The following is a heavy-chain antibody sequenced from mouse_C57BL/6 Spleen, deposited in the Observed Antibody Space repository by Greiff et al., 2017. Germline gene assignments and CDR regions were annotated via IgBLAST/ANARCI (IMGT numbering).Heavy chain of an antibody. CDR3: AITTVSTWYFDV. Sequence: QVQLQQPGPELVKPGASVKISCKASGYAFSSSWMNWVKQRPGKGLEWIGRIYPGDGDTNYNGKFKGKATLTADKSSSTAYMQLSSLTSEDSAVYFCAITTVSTWYFDVWGTGTTVTVSS. V-gene: IGHV1-82*01. D-gene: IGHD1-1*01. CDR2: IYPGDGDT. J-gene: IGHJ1*03. CDR1: GYAFSSSW.